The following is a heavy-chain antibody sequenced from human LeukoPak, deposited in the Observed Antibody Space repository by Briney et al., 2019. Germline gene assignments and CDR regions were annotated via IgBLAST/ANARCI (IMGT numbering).Heavy chain of an antibody. CDR3: AREMEDKSFSFGELRKNYYYYMDV. CDR1: GGSISSYY. D-gene: IGHD3-10*01. V-gene: IGHV4-59*01. CDR2: LYNTGST. J-gene: IGHJ6*03. Sequence: PSETLSLTCTVSGGSISSYYWSWIRQPPGKGLEGIGSLYNTGSTNYNPSLKSRVTISVDTSKNQFSLKLSSVTAADTAVYYCAREMEDKSFSFGELRKNYYYYMDVWGKGTTVTVSS.